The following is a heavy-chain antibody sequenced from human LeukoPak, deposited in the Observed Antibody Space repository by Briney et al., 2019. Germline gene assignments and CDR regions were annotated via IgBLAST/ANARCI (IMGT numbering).Heavy chain of an antibody. CDR3: ASGYYCGAFDI. CDR2: INPSGVST. CDR1: GYTFTSYY. D-gene: IGHD3-22*01. J-gene: IGHJ3*02. Sequence: ASVKVSCKASGYTFTSYYIDWVRQAPGQGLEWMGVINPSGVSTSNAQKFQGRVTLTRDTSTSTVYMEVSSLRSEDTAVYYCASGYYCGAFDIWGQGTMVTVSS. V-gene: IGHV1-46*01.